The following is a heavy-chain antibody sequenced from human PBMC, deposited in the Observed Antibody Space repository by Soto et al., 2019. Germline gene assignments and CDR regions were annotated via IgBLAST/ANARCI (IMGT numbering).Heavy chain of an antibody. CDR1: GFTFSTHG. J-gene: IGHJ4*02. D-gene: IGHD4-17*01. CDR2: IWYDGSNK. CDR3: ARGYGYGDVGDD. V-gene: IGHV3-33*01. Sequence: QVQLVESGGGVVQPGRSLRLSCVASGFTFSTHGMHWVRQATGKGLEWVAHIWYDGSNKYYADLVKGRFTVSRDNSKNTLYLQMNSLRAEDTAVYYCARGYGYGDVGDDWGQGTLVTVSS.